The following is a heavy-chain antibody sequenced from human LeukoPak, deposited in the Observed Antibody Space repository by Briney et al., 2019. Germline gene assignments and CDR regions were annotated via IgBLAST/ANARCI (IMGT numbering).Heavy chain of an antibody. D-gene: IGHD3-3*01. CDR3: ASGPSYYDFWSGYYSPDY. CDR2: INPSGGST. Sequence: ASVKVSCKASGGTFSSYAISWVRQAPGQGLEWMGIINPSGGSTSYAQKFQGRVTMTRDTSTSTVYMELSSLRSEDTAVYYCASGPSYYDFWSGYYSPDYWGQGTLVTVSS. CDR1: GGTFSSYA. J-gene: IGHJ4*02. V-gene: IGHV1-46*01.